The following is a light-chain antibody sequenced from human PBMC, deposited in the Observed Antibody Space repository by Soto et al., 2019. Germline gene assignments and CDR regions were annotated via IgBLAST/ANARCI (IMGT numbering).Light chain of an antibody. J-gene: IGKJ1*01. Sequence: ILLTQSPATLSLSPGERATLSCRASQSVSSYLAWYQQKPGQAPRLLIYDAFNRAIGIPARFSGSGSGTDFTLTISSLEPEDFAVYYCQQRSNWPPWTFGQGTKVDIK. V-gene: IGKV3-11*01. CDR1: QSVSSY. CDR3: QQRSNWPPWT. CDR2: DAF.